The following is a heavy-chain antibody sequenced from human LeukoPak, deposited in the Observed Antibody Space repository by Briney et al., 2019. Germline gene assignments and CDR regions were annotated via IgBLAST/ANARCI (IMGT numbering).Heavy chain of an antibody. J-gene: IGHJ4*02. CDR2: IRYDGSNK. CDR1: GFTFSTFG. Sequence: GGSLRLSCTASGFTFSTFGMDWVRQASGKGLEWVAYIRYDGSNKYYADSVKGRFTISRDNSKNMLYLQMNSLRAEDTAVYYCAKGGMTRGSFDNWGQGTLVTVS. D-gene: IGHD3-16*01. V-gene: IGHV3-30*02. CDR3: AKGGMTRGSFDN.